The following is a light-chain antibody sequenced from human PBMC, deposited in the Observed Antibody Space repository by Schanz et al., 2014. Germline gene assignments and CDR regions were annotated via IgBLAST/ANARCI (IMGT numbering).Light chain of an antibody. CDR2: DNS. CDR1: SSNIGAGYG. V-gene: IGLV1-40*01. CDR3: LSYDTSRHWV. Sequence: QSVLTQPPSVSGAPGQRVTISCTGSSSNIGAGYGVHWYQQFSGTAPKLLIYDNSRRPSGVPDRFSGSKSGTSGTLAITGLQAEDEADYYCLSYDTSRHWVFGGGTKLTVL. J-gene: IGLJ3*02.